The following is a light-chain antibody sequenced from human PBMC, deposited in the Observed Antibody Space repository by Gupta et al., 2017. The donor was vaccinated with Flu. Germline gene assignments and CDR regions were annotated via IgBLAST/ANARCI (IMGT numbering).Light chain of an antibody. V-gene: IGLV2-23*03. J-gene: IGLJ3*02. CDR1: SSDVGSYNL. Sequence: QSALTQPASVSGSPGQSITISCTGTSSDVGSYNLVSWYQQHPGKAPKLMIYEGSKRPSGVSNRVSGSKSGNTASMTISGLQAEDEADYYCCSYAGSSTFPWVFGGGTKLTVL. CDR3: CSYAGSSTFPWV. CDR2: EGS.